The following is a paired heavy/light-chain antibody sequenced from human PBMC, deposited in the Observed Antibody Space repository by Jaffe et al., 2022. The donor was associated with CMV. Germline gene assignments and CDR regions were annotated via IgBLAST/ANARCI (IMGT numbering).Light chain of an antibody. CDR2: EVS. J-gene: IGLJ1*01. Sequence: QSALTQPPSASGSPGQSVTISCTGTSSDVGGYNYVSWYQQHPGKAPKLMIYEVSKRPSGVPDRFSGSKSGNTASLTVSGLQAEDEADYYCSSYAGSNNLGVFGTGTKVTVL. CDR1: SSDVGGYNY. CDR3: SSYAGSNNLGV. V-gene: IGLV2-8*01.
Heavy chain of an antibody. CDR1: GYTFTSYD. CDR3: ARRYATITIFGVVDHYGMDV. J-gene: IGHJ6*02. V-gene: IGHV1-8*01. Sequence: QVQLVQSGAEVKKPGASVKVSCKASGYTFTSYDINWVRQATGQGLEWMGWMNPNSGNTGYAQKFQGRVTMTRNTSISTAYMELSSLRSEDTAVYYCARRYATITIFGVVDHYGMDVWGQGTTVTVSS. CDR2: MNPNSGNT. D-gene: IGHD3-3*01.